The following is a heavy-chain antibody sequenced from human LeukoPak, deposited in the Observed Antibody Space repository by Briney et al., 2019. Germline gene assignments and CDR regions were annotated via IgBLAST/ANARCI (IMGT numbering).Heavy chain of an antibody. J-gene: IGHJ4*02. V-gene: IGHV4-38-2*02. CDR3: ASSRDGYNLQY. D-gene: IGHD5-24*01. CDR2: IYHSGST. CDR1: GYSINNGYY. Sequence: SETLSLTCTVSGYSINNGYYWGWIRQPPGKGLEWIGSIYHSGSTYYSPSLKSRVTIAVDTSKNQFSLKLSSVTAGDTAVYYCASSRDGYNLQYWGQGTLVTVSS.